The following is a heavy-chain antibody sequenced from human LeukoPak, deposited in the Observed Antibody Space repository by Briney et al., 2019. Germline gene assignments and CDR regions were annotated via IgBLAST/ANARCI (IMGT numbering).Heavy chain of an antibody. CDR3: ARLSQYQLLFYYFYYYMDV. D-gene: IGHD2-2*01. J-gene: IGHJ6*03. CDR1: GDSISPHA. V-gene: IGHV4-4*09. CDR2: MYTSGST. Sequence: SETLSLTCTVSGDSISPHAWSWIRQPPGKGLEWIGYMYTSGSTNYNPSLKSRVTLSVDASKNQFSLKLISVTAADTAVYYCARLSQYQLLFYYFYYYMDVWGKGTTVIVSS.